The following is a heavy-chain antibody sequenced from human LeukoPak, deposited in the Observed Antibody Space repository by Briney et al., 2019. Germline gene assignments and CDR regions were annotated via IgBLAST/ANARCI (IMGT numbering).Heavy chain of an antibody. V-gene: IGHV4-59*01. J-gene: IGHJ5*02. CDR1: GGSISHYY. CDR2: IYYSGST. D-gene: IGHD3-22*01. Sequence: SETLSLTCTVSGGSISHYYWTRIRQPPGKGLEWIGYIYYSGSTNYNPSLKSRVTISVDTSKNQFSLKLSSVTAADTAVYYCAREKDYYGSSGRFDPWGQGTLVTVSS. CDR3: AREKDYYGSSGRFDP.